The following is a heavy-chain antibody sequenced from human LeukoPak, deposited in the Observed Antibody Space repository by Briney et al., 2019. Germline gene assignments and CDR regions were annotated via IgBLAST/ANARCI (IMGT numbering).Heavy chain of an antibody. Sequence: GGPLRLSCAASGFTFSTHAMNWVRQAPGKGLEWVAVIWYDGSNKYYADSVKGRFTISRDNSKNTLYLQMNSLRAEDTAVYYCAKDYCSSTSCYVFDYWGQGTLVTVSS. CDR1: GFTFSTHA. CDR3: AKDYCSSTSCYVFDY. D-gene: IGHD2-2*01. J-gene: IGHJ4*02. V-gene: IGHV3-33*06. CDR2: IWYDGSNK.